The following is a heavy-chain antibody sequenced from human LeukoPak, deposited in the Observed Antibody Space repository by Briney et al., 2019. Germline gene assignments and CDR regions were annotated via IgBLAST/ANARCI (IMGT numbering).Heavy chain of an antibody. D-gene: IGHD2-21*02. V-gene: IGHV3-23*01. CDR2: ISGSGGST. CDR3: AKDSGVVTAWYFDL. CDR1: GFTFSSYA. Sequence: AGGSLRLSCAASGFTFSSYAMSWVGQAPGKGLEGVSAISGSGGSTYYADSVKGRFTISRDNSKNTLYLQMNSLGAEDTAAYYCAKDSGVVTAWYFDLWGRGTLVTVSS. J-gene: IGHJ2*01.